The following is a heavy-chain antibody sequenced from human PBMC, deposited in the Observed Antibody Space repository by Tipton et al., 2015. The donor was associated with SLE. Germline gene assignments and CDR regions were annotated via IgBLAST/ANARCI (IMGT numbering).Heavy chain of an antibody. CDR1: GSSITSSSHY. CDR3: AKLRRPAVTLYYMDV. CDR2: IYYLGNT. V-gene: IGHV4-39*02. D-gene: IGHD2-15*01. Sequence: TLSLTCSISGSSITSSSHYWGWIRQPPGKGLEWIGTIYYLGNTYYNPSLKSRVTMSVDTSMNHFSLKLSSVTAADTAVYYCAKLRRPAVTLYYMDVWGKGTTVTISS. J-gene: IGHJ6*03.